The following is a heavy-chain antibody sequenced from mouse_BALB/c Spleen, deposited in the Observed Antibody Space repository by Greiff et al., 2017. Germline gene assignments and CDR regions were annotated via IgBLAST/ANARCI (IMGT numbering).Heavy chain of an antibody. CDR1: GFTFSSYA. CDR3: ARGRSKGGDY. J-gene: IGHJ2*01. CDR2: ISSGGST. D-gene: IGHD1-1*01. V-gene: IGHV5-6-5*01. Sequence: EVKLVESGGGLVKPGGSLKLSCAASGFTFSSYAMSWVRQTPEKRLEWVASISSGGSTYYPDSVKGRFTISRDNARNILYLQMSSLRSEDTAMYYCARGRSKGGDYWGQGTTLTVSS.